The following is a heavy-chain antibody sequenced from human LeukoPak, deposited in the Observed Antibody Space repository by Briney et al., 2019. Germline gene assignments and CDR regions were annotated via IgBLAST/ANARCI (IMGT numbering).Heavy chain of an antibody. Sequence: GGSLRLSCAASRFTFSSYSMNWVRQAPGKGLEWVGRIKSKTDGGTTDYAAPVKGRFTISRDDSKNTLYLQMNSLKTEDTAVYYCTTIPSSGWYYMDVWGKGTTVTISS. CDR2: IKSKTDGGTT. D-gene: IGHD6-19*01. CDR3: TTIPSSGWYYMDV. CDR1: RFTFSSYS. V-gene: IGHV3-15*01. J-gene: IGHJ6*03.